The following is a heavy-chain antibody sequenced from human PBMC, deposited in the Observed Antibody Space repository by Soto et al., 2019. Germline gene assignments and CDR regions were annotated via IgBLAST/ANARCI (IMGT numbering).Heavy chain of an antibody. CDR2: IIPIFGTA. V-gene: IGHV1-69*06. CDR3: ARHPDPDYGSGSKYYFDY. D-gene: IGHD3-10*01. Sequence: QVQLVQSGAEVKKPGSSVKVSCKASGGTFSSYAISWVRQAPGQGLEWIGGIIPIFGTANYAQKFQGRVTITADKSTSTAYMELSSLRSEDTAVYYCARHPDPDYGSGSKYYFDYWGQGTLVTFSS. CDR1: GGTFSSYA. J-gene: IGHJ4*02.